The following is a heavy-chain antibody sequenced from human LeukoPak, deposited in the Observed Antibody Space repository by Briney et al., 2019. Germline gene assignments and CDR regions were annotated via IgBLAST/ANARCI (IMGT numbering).Heavy chain of an antibody. V-gene: IGHV3-23*01. CDR1: GFTFRIYA. CDR2: ITSRGEST. D-gene: IGHD3-22*01. CDR3: ARDRPNYYGSDGHYYRRDGDY. Sequence: GGSLRLSCAASGFTFRIYAMSWVRQAPGKGLQWVSSITSRGESTWYVDSVKGRFTITRDNSENTLYLQMHSLRAEDTAVYYCARDRPNYYGSDGHYYRRDGDYWGRGTLVSVSS. J-gene: IGHJ4*02.